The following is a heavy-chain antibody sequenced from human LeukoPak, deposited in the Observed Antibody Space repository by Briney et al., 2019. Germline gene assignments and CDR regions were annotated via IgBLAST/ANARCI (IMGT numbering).Heavy chain of an antibody. CDR1: GFTFSSYA. J-gene: IGHJ4*02. Sequence: GGFLRLSCAASGFTFSSYAMHWVRQAPGKGLEWVAVISYDGSNKYYADSVKGRFTISRDNSKNTLYLQMNSLRAEDTAVYYCAKVPYYYDNSGSQGYYFDYWGQGTLVTVSS. D-gene: IGHD3-22*01. V-gene: IGHV3-30-3*01. CDR2: ISYDGSNK. CDR3: AKVPYYYDNSGSQGYYFDY.